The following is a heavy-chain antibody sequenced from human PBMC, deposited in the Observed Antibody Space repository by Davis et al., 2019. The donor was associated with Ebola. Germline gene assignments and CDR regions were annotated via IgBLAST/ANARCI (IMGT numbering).Heavy chain of an antibody. V-gene: IGHV3-30-3*01. Sequence: GESLKISCAASGFTFSSYAMHWVRQAPGKGLEWAAVISYDGSNKYYADSVKGRFTISRDNSKNTLYLQMNSLRAEDTAVYYCARGHIAAFGAFDIWGQGTMVTVSS. D-gene: IGHD6-13*01. J-gene: IGHJ3*02. CDR1: GFTFSSYA. CDR2: ISYDGSNK. CDR3: ARGHIAAFGAFDI.